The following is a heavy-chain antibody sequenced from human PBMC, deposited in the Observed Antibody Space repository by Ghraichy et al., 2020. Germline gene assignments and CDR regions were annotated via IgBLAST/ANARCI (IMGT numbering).Heavy chain of an antibody. Sequence: SETLSLTCTVSGSSINNYYWTWIRQPPGQGLEYIGYVYYSGSTNYNPSLNSRVTISLHTSTNQFSLRLDSVTAADTARYFCARAYERSSYFLDVWGQGRLVTVSS. CDR1: GSSINNYY. CDR2: VYYSGST. CDR3: ARAYERSSYFLDV. V-gene: IGHV4-59*01. D-gene: IGHD2/OR15-2a*01. J-gene: IGHJ4*02.